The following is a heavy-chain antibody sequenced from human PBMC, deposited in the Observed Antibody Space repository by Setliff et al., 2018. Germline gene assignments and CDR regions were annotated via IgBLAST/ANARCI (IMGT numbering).Heavy chain of an antibody. Sequence: ASVKVSCKASGYTFTGYYMHWVRQAPGQGLEWMGWINPNSGGTNYAQKFQGWVTMTRDTSISTVYMELSRLRSDDTAVYYCARADMYYYDSSGFWAEYFQHWGQGTLVTVSS. J-gene: IGHJ1*01. CDR1: GYTFTGYY. CDR2: INPNSGGT. D-gene: IGHD3-22*01. CDR3: ARADMYYYDSSGFWAEYFQH. V-gene: IGHV1-2*04.